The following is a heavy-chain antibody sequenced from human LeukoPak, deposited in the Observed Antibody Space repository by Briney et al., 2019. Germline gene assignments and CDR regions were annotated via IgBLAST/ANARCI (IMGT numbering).Heavy chain of an antibody. CDR3: ARMYYDYWSGYPYYFDY. V-gene: IGHV4-34*01. Sequence: SETLSLTCAVYGGSFSGYYWSWIRQPPGKGLEWIGEINHSGSTNYNPSLKSRVTISVDTSKNQFSLKLSSVTAADTAVYYCARMYYDYWSGYPYYFDYWGQGTLVTVSS. CDR2: INHSGST. D-gene: IGHD3-3*01. J-gene: IGHJ4*02. CDR1: GGSFSGYY.